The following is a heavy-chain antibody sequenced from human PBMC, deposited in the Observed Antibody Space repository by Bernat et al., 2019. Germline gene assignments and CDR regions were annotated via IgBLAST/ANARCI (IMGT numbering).Heavy chain of an antibody. CDR1: GFTFSRFW. Sequence: VQLVESGGGLVQPGGSLRLSCAASGFTFSRFWMSWVRQAPGKGLEWVANIKQDGSEKHYVDSVKGRFTISRDNGKNSLFLQMNSLRAEDTAVYYCASEWLRFTPLDPWGQGTLVTVSS. V-gene: IGHV3-7*01. J-gene: IGHJ5*02. D-gene: IGHD5-12*01. CDR3: ASEWLRFTPLDP. CDR2: IKQDGSEK.